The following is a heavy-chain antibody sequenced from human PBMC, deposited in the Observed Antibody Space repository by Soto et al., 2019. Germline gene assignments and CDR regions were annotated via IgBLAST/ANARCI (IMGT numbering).Heavy chain of an antibody. J-gene: IGHJ3*02. CDR3: ERAGHSGYDYAFDI. CDR1: GYTLTELS. D-gene: IGHD5-12*01. Sequence: ASVKVSCKVSGYTLTELSMHWVRQAPGKGLEWMGGFDPEDGETIYAQKFQGRVTMTEDTSTDTAYMELSSLRSEDTAVYYCERAGHSGYDYAFDIWGQGTMVTVSS. CDR2: FDPEDGET. V-gene: IGHV1-24*01.